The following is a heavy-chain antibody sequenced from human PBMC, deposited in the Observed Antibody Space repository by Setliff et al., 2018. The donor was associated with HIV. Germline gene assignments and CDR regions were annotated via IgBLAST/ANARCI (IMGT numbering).Heavy chain of an antibody. CDR3: ATDVSGYYDSSGPLRSPGIDY. J-gene: IGHJ4*02. V-gene: IGHV3-30*02. CDR1: GFTFSSYG. Sequence: SLKISCAASGFTFSSYGMHWVRQAPGKGLESVAFIRYDGSKSFYADSVKGRFSVSRDSSKSTLYLQMNSLRPEDTAVYYCATDVSGYYDSSGPLRSPGIDYWGQGSMVTVSS. CDR2: IRYDGSKS. D-gene: IGHD3-22*01.